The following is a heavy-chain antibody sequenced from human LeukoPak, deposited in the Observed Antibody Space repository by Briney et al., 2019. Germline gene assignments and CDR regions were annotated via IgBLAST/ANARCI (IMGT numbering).Heavy chain of an antibody. CDR2: VDTDGSTV. CDR1: GFTFSAYW. CDR3: ARSGYSYGSLFDY. V-gene: IGHV3-74*01. Sequence: GGSLRLSCAASGFTFSAYWMNWVRHGPGQGLVRVARVDTDGSTVNYADSVKGRFTISRDNAKNSLYLQMNSLRAEDTAVYYCARSGYSYGSLFDYWGQGTLVTVSS. J-gene: IGHJ4*02. D-gene: IGHD5-18*01.